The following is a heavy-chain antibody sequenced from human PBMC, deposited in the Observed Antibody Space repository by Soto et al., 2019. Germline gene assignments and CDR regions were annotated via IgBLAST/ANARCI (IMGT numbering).Heavy chain of an antibody. CDR3: ARTRGNVVGLNLEDTYFDP. D-gene: IGHD2-21*01. J-gene: IGHJ5*02. Sequence: QVQLQASGPGLVKPSQTLSLICTVSGGSISTGDFSWSWIRQHPGKGLEWIGDMYHSGSPYYNPSLTSRHTLSVDPSKTQCSLRLSSVTAADTAVYSCARTRGNVVGLNLEDTYFDPWGQWTLVTVSS. CDR2: MYHSGSP. CDR1: GGSISTGDFS. V-gene: IGHV4-31*03.